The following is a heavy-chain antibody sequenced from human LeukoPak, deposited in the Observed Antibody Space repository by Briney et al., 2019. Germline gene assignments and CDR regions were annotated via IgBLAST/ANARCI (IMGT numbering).Heavy chain of an antibody. CDR1: GGTFNNYA. CDR2: IIPIFGSS. V-gene: IGHV1-69*13. CDR3: ARVTHTELSTWFDP. J-gene: IGHJ5*02. Sequence: SVKVSCKASGGTFNNYAINWVRQAPGQGLEWMGGIIPIFGSSNYAQKFQGRVTTTADESTTTAYMELSSLRSEDTAVYYCARVTHTELSTWFDPWGQGTLVTVSS. D-gene: IGHD5-18*01.